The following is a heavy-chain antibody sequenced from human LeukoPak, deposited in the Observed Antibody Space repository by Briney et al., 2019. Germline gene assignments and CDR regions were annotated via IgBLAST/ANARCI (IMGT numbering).Heavy chain of an antibody. CDR1: GFTLSSYG. Sequence: GGSLRLSCAASGFTLSSYGMHWVRQAPGKGLEWVAVISYDGSNKYYADSVKGRFTISRDNSKNTLYLQMNSLRAEDTAVYYCAILGDLDYWGQGTLVTVSS. D-gene: IGHD3-10*01. CDR3: AILGDLDY. V-gene: IGHV3-30*03. CDR2: ISYDGSNK. J-gene: IGHJ4*02.